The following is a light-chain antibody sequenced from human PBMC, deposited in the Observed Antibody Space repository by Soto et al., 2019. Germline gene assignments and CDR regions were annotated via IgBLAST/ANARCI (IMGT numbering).Light chain of an antibody. J-gene: IGLJ1*01. CDR2: EDT. CDR1: SSDVGNYNL. Sequence: QSVLTQPASVSASPGQSITISCIGTSSDVGNYNLVSWYQQHPGKAPTLMIFEDTKRPSGVSNRFSGSRSGNTASLTISGLQAEDEADYYCCSFAGGPYVFGTGTKLTVL. V-gene: IGLV2-23*01. CDR3: CSFAGGPYV.